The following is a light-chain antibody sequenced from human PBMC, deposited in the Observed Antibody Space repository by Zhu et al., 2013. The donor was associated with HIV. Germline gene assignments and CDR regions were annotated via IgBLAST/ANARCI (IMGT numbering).Light chain of an antibody. CDR3: CSYVGSSTWV. J-gene: IGLJ3*02. CDR2: YNS. V-gene: IGLV1-40*01. CDR1: TSNIGGGYD. Sequence: QSVLTQPPSVSGAPGQRVTISCTGSTSNIGGGYDVQWYQQLPGAAPKLIVYYNSLRPSGVSDRFSGSKSGSSASLVITGLQAEDEADYYCCSYVGSSTWVFGGGTRLTVL.